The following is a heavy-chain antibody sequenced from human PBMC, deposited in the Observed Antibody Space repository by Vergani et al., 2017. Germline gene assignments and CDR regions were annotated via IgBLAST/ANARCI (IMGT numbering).Heavy chain of an antibody. J-gene: IGHJ5*02. D-gene: IGHD3-10*01. Sequence: QVTLKESGPALVKPTQTLTLTCTFSGFSLSTSGVGVGWIRQPPGKALEWLALIYWNDDKRYSPSLKSRLTITKDTSKNQVVLTMTNMDPVDTATYYCAQPPRGLLWFGELLSWGQGTLVTVSS. CDR1: GFSLSTSGVG. CDR2: IYWNDDK. V-gene: IGHV2-5*01. CDR3: AQPPRGLLWFGELLS.